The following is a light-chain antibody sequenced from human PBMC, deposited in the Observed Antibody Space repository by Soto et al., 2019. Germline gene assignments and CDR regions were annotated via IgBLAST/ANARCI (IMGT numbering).Light chain of an antibody. J-gene: IGKJ4*01. CDR2: AAS. V-gene: IGKV1-8*01. Sequence: AIRMTQSPSSLSASTGDRVTITCRASQSISSNLSWYQQKPGKAPKLLIYAASTLQSGVPSRISGSGSGTDFTLTISCLQSEDFATYYCQQYYSYPLTFGGGTKVEIK. CDR1: QSISSN. CDR3: QQYYSYPLT.